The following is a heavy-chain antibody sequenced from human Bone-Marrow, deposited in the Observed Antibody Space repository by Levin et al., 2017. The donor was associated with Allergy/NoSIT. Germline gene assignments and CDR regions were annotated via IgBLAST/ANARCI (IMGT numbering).Heavy chain of an antibody. V-gene: IGHV3-66*01. CDR1: GFTVSNNY. D-gene: IGHD3-9*01. CDR3: ARNPGANDWC. CDR2: IYSGGTT. J-gene: IGHJ4*02. Sequence: PGGSLRLSCEASGFTVSNNYMTWVRQAPGKGLEWVSLIYSGGTTLYADSVKGRFAISRDSSKNTMYLQMNSLRAEDTAVYYCARNPGANDWCWGQGTLVTVSS.